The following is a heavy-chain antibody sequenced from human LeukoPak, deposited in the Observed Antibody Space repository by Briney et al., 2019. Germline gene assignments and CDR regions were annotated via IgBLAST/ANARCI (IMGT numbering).Heavy chain of an antibody. D-gene: IGHD2-8*01. CDR1: GGFISSSNW. Sequence: SETLSLTCAVSGGFISSSNWWSWVRQPPGKGLEWIGEIYHSGSTNYNPSLKSRVTISVDKSKNQFSLKLSSVTATDTAVYYCARLVVYCTNGVCPFGSGGDYWGQGTLVTVSS. J-gene: IGHJ4*02. V-gene: IGHV4-4*02. CDR3: ARLVVYCTNGVCPFGSGGDY. CDR2: IYHSGST.